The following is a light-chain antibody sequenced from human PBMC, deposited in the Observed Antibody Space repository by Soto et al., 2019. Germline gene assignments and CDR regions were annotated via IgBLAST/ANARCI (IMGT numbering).Light chain of an antibody. Sequence: ETVLTQSPATLSLCPGERATLSCRASQTIRNNYLAWYRQTPGQAPRLLIYGASNRATGIADRISGSGSGTDFTLIISRLEPEDFALYYCQQYGSSPWTFGQATKLEIK. J-gene: IGKJ1*01. CDR3: QQYGSSPWT. CDR2: GAS. CDR1: QTIRNNY. V-gene: IGKV3-20*01.